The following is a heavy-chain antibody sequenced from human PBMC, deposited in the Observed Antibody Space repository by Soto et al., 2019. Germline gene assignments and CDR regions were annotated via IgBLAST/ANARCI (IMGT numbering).Heavy chain of an antibody. CDR3: ARDGPYISILGYEDY. V-gene: IGHV3-23*01. CDR1: GFTISSYW. Sequence: GGSLRLSCVVSGFTISSYWMHWVRQAPGKGLEWVSGISGSGATTSYADSVKGRFTISRDNFKNSLYLQMSSLRADDTAVYYCARDGPYISILGYEDYWGQGTLVTVSS. CDR2: ISGSGATT. D-gene: IGHD3-3*01. J-gene: IGHJ4*02.